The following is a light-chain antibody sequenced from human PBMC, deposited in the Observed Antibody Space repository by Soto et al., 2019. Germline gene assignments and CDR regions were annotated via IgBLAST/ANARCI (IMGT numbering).Light chain of an antibody. CDR3: CSYAGSSTVV. V-gene: IGLV2-23*01. J-gene: IGLJ2*01. CDR1: SSDVGSYNL. CDR2: EDN. Sequence: QSVLTQPASVSGSPGQSITISCTGTSSDVGSYNLVSWYQQYPGKVPKLMIYEDNKRPSGVSHRFSGSKSGNTAPLTIAGLQAEDEADYYSCSYAGSSTVVFGGGTQLTVL.